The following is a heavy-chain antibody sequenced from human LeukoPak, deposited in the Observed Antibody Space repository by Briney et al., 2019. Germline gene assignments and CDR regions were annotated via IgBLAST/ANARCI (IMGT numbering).Heavy chain of an antibody. CDR2: IYYSGST. J-gene: IGHJ4*02. CDR1: GGSISSGDYY. V-gene: IGHV4-30-4*01. D-gene: IGHD3-22*01. CDR3: ARTVNYYDSSGYGGYYFDY. Sequence: SGTLSLTCTVSGGSISSGDYYWSWIRQPPGKGLEWIGYIYYSGSTYYNPSLKSRVTISVDTSKNQFSLKLSSVTAADTAVYHCARTVNYYDSSGYGGYYFDYWGQGTLVTVSS.